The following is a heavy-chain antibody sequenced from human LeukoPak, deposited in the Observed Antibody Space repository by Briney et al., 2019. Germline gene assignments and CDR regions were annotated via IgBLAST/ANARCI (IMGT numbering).Heavy chain of an antibody. J-gene: IGHJ6*03. Sequence: GGSLRLSCAASGFTFSSYSMNWVRQAPGKGLEWVSSISSSSSYIYYADSVKGRFTISRDNAKNSVYLEMNSLRAGDTAVYYCARDPYSGGYGSYYYYYMDVWGKGTTVTISS. CDR2: ISSSSSYI. CDR3: ARDPYSGGYGSYYYYYMDV. CDR1: GFTFSSYS. V-gene: IGHV3-21*01. D-gene: IGHD1-26*01.